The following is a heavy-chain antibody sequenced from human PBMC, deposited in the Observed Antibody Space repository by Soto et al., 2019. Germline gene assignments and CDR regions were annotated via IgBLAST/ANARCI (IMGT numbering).Heavy chain of an antibody. CDR3: ARDGWVGELSYYYYYGMDV. D-gene: IGHD3-10*01. CDR1: GGSFSGYY. J-gene: IGHJ6*02. CDR2: INHSGST. V-gene: IGHV4-34*01. Sequence: SSETLSLTCAVYGGSFSGYYWSWIRQPPGKGLEWIGEINHSGSTNYNPSLKSRVTISVDTSKNQFSLKLSSVTAADTAVYYCARDGWVGELSYYYYYGMDVWGQGTTVTVSS.